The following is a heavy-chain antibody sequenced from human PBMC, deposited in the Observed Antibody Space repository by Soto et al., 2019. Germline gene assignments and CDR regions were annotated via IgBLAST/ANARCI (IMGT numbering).Heavy chain of an antibody. D-gene: IGHD3-10*01. V-gene: IGHV2-5*02. CDR2: IYWDDNK. J-gene: IGHJ4*02. Sequence: QITLKESGPTLVKPTQTLTLTCTFSGFSLTTSGVGVGWIRQPPGKALEWLALIYWDDNKRYSPSLMSTLTITKDTSKNQVVLTMTNMDPVDTATYYRAHRHQFGKLDVWGQGTLVTVAS. CDR1: GFSLTTSGVG. CDR3: AHRHQFGKLDV.